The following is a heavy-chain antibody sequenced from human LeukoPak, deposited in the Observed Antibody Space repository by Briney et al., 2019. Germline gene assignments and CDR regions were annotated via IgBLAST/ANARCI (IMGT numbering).Heavy chain of an antibody. J-gene: IGHJ4*02. D-gene: IGHD6-13*01. Sequence: SETLSLTCTVSGDSISGFYWSWIRQPPGKGLEWIGYIYYSGSTNYNPSLKSRVAISVDTSKNLFSLKLSSVTAADTAVYYCARGVVAAAGTVDYWGQGTLVTVSS. CDR3: ARGVVAAAGTVDY. CDR1: GDSISGFY. CDR2: IYYSGST. V-gene: IGHV4-59*01.